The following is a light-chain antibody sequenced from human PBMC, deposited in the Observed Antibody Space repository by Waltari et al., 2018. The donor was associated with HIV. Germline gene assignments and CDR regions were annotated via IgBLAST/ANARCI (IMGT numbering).Light chain of an antibody. J-gene: IGLJ3*02. CDR3: QAWDNSAAWV. CDR2: QNN. Sequence: SYGVSQPPSVSVSHGPTASTTSSGSNLGDQYTSWYQQRPRQPPVLVIYQNNKRPAGIPDRFSASNSGNTATLTIRGSQAMDEADYYCQAWDNSAAWVFGGGTKLTVL. CDR1: NLGDQY. V-gene: IGLV3-1*01.